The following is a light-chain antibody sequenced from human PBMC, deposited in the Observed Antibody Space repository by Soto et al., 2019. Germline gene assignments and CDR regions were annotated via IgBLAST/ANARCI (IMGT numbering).Light chain of an antibody. CDR3: QQYGGSVPWT. CDR1: QTISRNY. Sequence: ELVLTQSPGTLSLSPGERATVSCRASQTISRNYLVWYQKKPGQAPRLLIYGASTRATGIPYRFTCSGSGTDFHLTSTRLEPEDFAVYYCQQYGGSVPWTFGQGTKVE. CDR2: GAS. V-gene: IGKV3-20*01. J-gene: IGKJ1*01.